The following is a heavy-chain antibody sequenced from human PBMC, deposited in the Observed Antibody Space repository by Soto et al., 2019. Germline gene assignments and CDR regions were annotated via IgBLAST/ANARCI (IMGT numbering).Heavy chain of an antibody. Sequence: VQLVQSGAEVKKPGSSVKISCTASGGTFSPYTINWVRKAPGQGLERMGRIIPFLGVTNYAQKFPDRFSITADPSTITAYMELSILRCEDTAVYYCTIDWGSTVSTCGFGGHLGQGTPGTVSS. D-gene: IGHD3-16*01. V-gene: IGHV1-69*02. CDR1: GGTFSPYT. CDR3: TIDWGSTVSTCGFGGH. CDR2: IIPFLGVT. J-gene: IGHJ4*02.